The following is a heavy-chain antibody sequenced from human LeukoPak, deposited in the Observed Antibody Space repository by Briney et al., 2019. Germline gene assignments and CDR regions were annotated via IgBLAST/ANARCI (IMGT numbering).Heavy chain of an antibody. V-gene: IGHV4-59*12. CDR1: GGSISSYY. CDR2: IYHSGST. J-gene: IGHJ4*02. CDR3: ARSDSEIDY. D-gene: IGHD1-26*01. Sequence: SETLSLTCTVSGGSISSYYWSWIRQPPGKGLEWIGYIYHSGSTYYNPSLKSRVTISVDRSKNQFSLKLSSVTAADTAVYYCARSDSEIDYWGQGTLVTVSS.